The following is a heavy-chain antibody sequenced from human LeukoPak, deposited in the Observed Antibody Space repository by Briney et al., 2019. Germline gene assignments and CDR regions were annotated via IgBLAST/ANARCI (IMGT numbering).Heavy chain of an antibody. D-gene: IGHD2-15*01. CDR2: FYYTGDT. V-gene: IGHV4-39*01. CDR1: GGSISSSSYS. J-gene: IGHJ4*02. Sequence: PSETLSLTCSVSGGSISSSSYSWGWIRQPPGKGLEWIGSFYYTGDTYYGPSLKSRVTISVDASKNQFSLNLTSLTAADTAVYYCARLLPYCSDGICYSWEYFDSWGQGTLVTVSS. CDR3: ARLLPYCSDGICYSWEYFDS.